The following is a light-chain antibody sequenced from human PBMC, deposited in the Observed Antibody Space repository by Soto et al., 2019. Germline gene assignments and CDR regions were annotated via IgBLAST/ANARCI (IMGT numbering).Light chain of an antibody. CDR1: QSISSW. CDR3: QQYNGYSTWT. Sequence: DIQMTPSPSTLSASVGDRVTINCRASQSISSWLAWYQQRPGKAPKLLIYEASIFESGVPSRFSGSGSGTQFTLTISSLQPDDFATYYCQQYNGYSTWTFGQGTKVDIK. J-gene: IGKJ1*01. V-gene: IGKV1-5*03. CDR2: EAS.